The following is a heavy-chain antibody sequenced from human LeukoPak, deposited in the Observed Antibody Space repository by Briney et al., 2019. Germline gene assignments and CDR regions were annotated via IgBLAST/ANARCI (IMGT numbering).Heavy chain of an antibody. J-gene: IGHJ4*02. Sequence: SETLSLTCTVSGGSISSYYWSWIRQPAGKGLESIGHISTSGSTKYKSSLKSRVTISVDTSKNQFSLKLNSVTAADTAVYYCARGKEVITMLRGLKPGYYFDYWGQGTLVTVSS. CDR2: ISTSGST. D-gene: IGHD3-10*01. CDR1: GGSISSYY. CDR3: ARGKEVITMLRGLKPGYYFDY. V-gene: IGHV4-4*07.